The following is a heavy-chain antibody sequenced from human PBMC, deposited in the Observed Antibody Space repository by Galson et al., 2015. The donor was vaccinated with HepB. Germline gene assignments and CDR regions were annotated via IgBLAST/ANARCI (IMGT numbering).Heavy chain of an antibody. CDR3: ARDDRGSGSYRYYYYGMDV. J-gene: IGHJ6*02. CDR1: GFTFSDYY. CDR2: ISSSSSYT. V-gene: IGHV3-11*06. Sequence: SLRLSCAASGFTFSDYYMSWIRQAPGKGLEWVSYISSSSSYTNYADSVKGRFTISRDNAKDSLYLQMNSLRAEDTAVYYCARDDRGSGSYRYYYYGMDVWGQGTTVTVSS. D-gene: IGHD3-10*01.